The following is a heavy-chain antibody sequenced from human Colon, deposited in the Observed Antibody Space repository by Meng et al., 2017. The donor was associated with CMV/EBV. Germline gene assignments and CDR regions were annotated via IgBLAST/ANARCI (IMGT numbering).Heavy chain of an antibody. Sequence: SLMISCAASGFTFSGSPMHWVRQASGKVLEWVCRIKTKFNSYETAYAASVKGIFTISRDDSKNTAYLQLNSLKTEDTAVYYCTRPQYYYDSSDSDSWGQGTLVTVSS. CDR1: GFTFSGSP. D-gene: IGHD3-22*01. CDR3: TRPQYYYDSSDSDS. J-gene: IGHJ4*02. CDR2: IKTKFNSYET. V-gene: IGHV3-73*01.